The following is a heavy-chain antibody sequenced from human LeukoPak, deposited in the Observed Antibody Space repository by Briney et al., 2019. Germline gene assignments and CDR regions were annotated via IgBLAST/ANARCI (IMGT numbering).Heavy chain of an antibody. Sequence: GASVKVSCKASGGTFSSYAISWVRQAPGQGLEWMGRIIPIFGTANYAQKFQGRVTITTGESTSTAYMELSSLRSEDTAVYYCARGPRYYDILTGYYNARAGPAGYNWFDPWGQGTLVAVSS. CDR1: GGTFSSYA. CDR3: ARGPRYYDILTGYYNARAGPAGYNWFDP. D-gene: IGHD3-9*01. J-gene: IGHJ5*02. CDR2: IIPIFGTA. V-gene: IGHV1-69*05.